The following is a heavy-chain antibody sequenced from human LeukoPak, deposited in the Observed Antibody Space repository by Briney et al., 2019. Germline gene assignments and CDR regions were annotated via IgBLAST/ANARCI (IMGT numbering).Heavy chain of an antibody. Sequence: GGSLRLSCAASGFTFSNYWMHWVRQAPGKGLVWVSRINSDGSTTTYADSVKRRFTISRDNAKNTLYLQMNSLRAEDTAVYYCARDRGSGYDRFDYWGQGTLVIVSS. CDR1: GFTFSNYW. CDR3: ARDRGSGYDRFDY. CDR2: INSDGSTT. J-gene: IGHJ4*02. D-gene: IGHD5-12*01. V-gene: IGHV3-74*03.